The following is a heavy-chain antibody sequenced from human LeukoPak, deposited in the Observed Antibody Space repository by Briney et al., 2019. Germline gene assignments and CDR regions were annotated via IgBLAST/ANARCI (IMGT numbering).Heavy chain of an antibody. V-gene: IGHV3-53*01. CDR3: VRGSGSYSSRSGT. J-gene: IGHJ5*02. CDR1: GFTVSNNY. D-gene: IGHD6-13*01. CDR2: IYTGGST. Sequence: GGSLRLSCAASGFTVSNNYMSWVRQAPGKGLEWVSVIYTGGSTYYADSVKGRLTISSDNSKNTLYLQMNSLRVEDTAVYYCVRGSGSYSSRSGTWGQGTLVTVSS.